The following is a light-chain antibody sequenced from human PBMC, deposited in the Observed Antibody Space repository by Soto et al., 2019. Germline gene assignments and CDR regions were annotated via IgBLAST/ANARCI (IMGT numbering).Light chain of an antibody. Sequence: DIQMTQSPSTLSASVGDRVTITCRASQSISSWLAWYQQKPGKAPKLLIYDPSSLESGVPSRFSGSGSGPEFTLTISSLQPDDFATYYFQQYNSYSARTFVGGTKVEIK. CDR2: DPS. CDR1: QSISSW. J-gene: IGKJ4*01. CDR3: QQYNSYSART. V-gene: IGKV1-5*01.